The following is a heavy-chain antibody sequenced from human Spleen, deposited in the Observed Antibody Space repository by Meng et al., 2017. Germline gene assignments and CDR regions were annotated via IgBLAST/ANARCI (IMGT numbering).Heavy chain of an antibody. D-gene: IGHD6-25*01. CDR1: GYNFTGYY. CDR2: INPKSGDT. Sequence: ASVKVSCKASGYNFTGYYMHWVRRAPGQGLEWMGRINPKSGDTHYAQKFQARVTMTGDTSISTAYMELSGLRSDDTAMYYCARDEDISAAGKLFGDYWGQGTLVTVSS. V-gene: IGHV1-2*06. J-gene: IGHJ4*02. CDR3: ARDEDISAAGKLFGDY.